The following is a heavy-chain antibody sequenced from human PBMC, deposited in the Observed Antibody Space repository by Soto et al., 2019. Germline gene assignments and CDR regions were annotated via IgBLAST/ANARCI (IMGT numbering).Heavy chain of an antibody. D-gene: IGHD6-13*01. V-gene: IGHV4-59*01. CDR3: ARLRCSSRWYCNYMDV. CDR1: GGSIKSSE. J-gene: IGHJ6*03. Sequence: SETLSLTCTVSGGSIKSSEWSWIRQPPGKGLEWIGYIDYSGSTNYNPSLKRRLTISVDTSQNQFSLKLKSVTAADTAVYYCARLRCSSRWYCNYMDVWGKGTTVTVSS. CDR2: IDYSGST.